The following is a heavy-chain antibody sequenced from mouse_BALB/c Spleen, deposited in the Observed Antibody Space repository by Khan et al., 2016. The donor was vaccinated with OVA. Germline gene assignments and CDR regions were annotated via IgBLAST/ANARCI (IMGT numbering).Heavy chain of an antibody. Sequence: EVELVVSGGGLVQPGGSRKLSCAASGFTFSSFGMHWVRQAPEKGLEWVAYISSGSSTIYYADTVTGRFTISRDNPKNTLFLQMTSLRSEDTAMYYCVSSNWDYWGQGTTLTVSS. J-gene: IGHJ2*01. V-gene: IGHV5-17*02. CDR1: GFTFSSFG. CDR3: VSSNWDY. D-gene: IGHD4-1*01. CDR2: ISSGSSTI.